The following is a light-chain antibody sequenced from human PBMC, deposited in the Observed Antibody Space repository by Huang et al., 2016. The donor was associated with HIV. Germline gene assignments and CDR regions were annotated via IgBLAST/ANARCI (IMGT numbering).Light chain of an antibody. CDR3: QQSYRTPRT. J-gene: IGKJ2*01. V-gene: IGKV1-39*01. Sequence: DIQMTQFPTSLSASFEGRVTITCRAGQAIDKYLNWYQQKSGRAPRRLIYGASKLQSGVPSRFSGRASVTHFSLTINSLQPDDSAIYYCQQSYRTPRTFGQGTNLEI. CDR1: QAIDKY. CDR2: GAS.